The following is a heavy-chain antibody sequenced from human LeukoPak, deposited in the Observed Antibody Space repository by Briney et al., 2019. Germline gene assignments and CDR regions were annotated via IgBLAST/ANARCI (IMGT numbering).Heavy chain of an antibody. Sequence: ASVKVSCKTSGGTLSRYAISWVRQAPGQGLEWMGEIIPIFGTANYAQKFQGRVTITADESTSTAYMELSSLRSEDTAVYYCARAPHTYDSSGYQGQPWGQGTLVTVSS. CDR2: IIPIFGTA. CDR3: ARAPHTYDSSGYQGQP. CDR1: GGTLSRYA. V-gene: IGHV1-69*13. J-gene: IGHJ4*02. D-gene: IGHD3-22*01.